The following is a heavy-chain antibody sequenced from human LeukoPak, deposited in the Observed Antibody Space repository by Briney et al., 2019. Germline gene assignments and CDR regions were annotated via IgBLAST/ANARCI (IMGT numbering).Heavy chain of an antibody. CDR2: IYYSGST. D-gene: IGHD4-17*01. J-gene: IGHJ5*02. CDR3: ARLRAYSYGDYVVEWFDP. Sequence: PSETLSLTCTVSGGSISSSSYYWGWIRQPPGKGLEWIGSIYYSGSTYYNPSLKSRVTISVDTSKNQFSLKLSSVTAADTAVYYCARLRAYSYGDYVVEWFDPWGQGTLVTVSS. CDR1: GGSISSSSYY. V-gene: IGHV4-39*01.